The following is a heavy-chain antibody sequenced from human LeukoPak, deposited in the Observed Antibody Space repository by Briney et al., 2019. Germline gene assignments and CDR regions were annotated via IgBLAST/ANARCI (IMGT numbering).Heavy chain of an antibody. CDR2: INPSSGGT. J-gene: IGHJ4*02. D-gene: IGHD6-19*01. V-gene: IGHV1-2*02. CDR1: GYTFTGYY. Sequence: ASVTVSCKASGYTFTGYYMHWVRQAPGQGLEWMGWINPSSGGTNYAQKFQGRVTMTRDTSISTAYMELSRLRSDDTAVYYCARSAGYSSGWYADYWGQGTLVTVSS. CDR3: ARSAGYSSGWYADY.